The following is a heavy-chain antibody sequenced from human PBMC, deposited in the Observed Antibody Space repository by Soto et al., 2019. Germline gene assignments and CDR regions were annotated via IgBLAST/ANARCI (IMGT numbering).Heavy chain of an antibody. J-gene: IGHJ1*01. Sequence: PGGSLRLSCVASGFIFSDYAMHWARQAPGKGLVWVALISPDGGNQHYSESAKGRFTISRDNSKNTLYLQMNDLRPDDTALYYCARENSRIAPRLFQHWGHGSLVTVSS. CDR3: ARENSRIAPRLFQH. D-gene: IGHD6-6*01. V-gene: IGHV3-30-3*01. CDR1: GFIFSDYA. CDR2: ISPDGGNQ.